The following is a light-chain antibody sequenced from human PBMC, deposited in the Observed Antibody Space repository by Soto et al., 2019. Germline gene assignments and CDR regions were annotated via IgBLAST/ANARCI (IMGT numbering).Light chain of an antibody. CDR1: QGISSH. J-gene: IGKJ4*01. CDR2: TAS. V-gene: IGKV1-8*01. CDR3: PQYFSYPLT. Sequence: AIRMTQSPSSFSASTGDRVTITCRASQGISSHLAWYQVKPCKAPRLLIYTASYLESGVPPRFGGSGSGTDFTLNISSLQTEDFAVYYCPQYFSYPLTFGGGTKVDIK.